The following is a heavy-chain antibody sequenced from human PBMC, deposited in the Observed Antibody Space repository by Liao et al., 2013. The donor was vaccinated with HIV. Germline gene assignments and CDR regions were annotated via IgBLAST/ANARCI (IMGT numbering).Heavy chain of an antibody. V-gene: IGHV4-4*07. CDR1: GDSISSHY. CDR3: ARARRHYGSGSYAHYFYFYMDV. CDR2: FYSRGTT. D-gene: IGHD3-10*01. Sequence: QVQLQESGPGLVKPSETLSLTCTVSGDSISSHYWSWIRQPAGKGLEWIGHFYSRGTTNYNPSLKSRVTMSVDTSKNQFSLKVTSVTAADTAVYYCARARRHYGSGSYAHYFYFYMDVWAKGTTVTVSS. J-gene: IGHJ6*03.